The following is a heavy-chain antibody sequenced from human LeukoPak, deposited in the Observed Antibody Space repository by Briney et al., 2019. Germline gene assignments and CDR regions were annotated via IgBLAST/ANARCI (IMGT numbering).Heavy chain of an antibody. J-gene: IGHJ4*02. CDR3: ARAAGVDIAVAGDFDY. D-gene: IGHD6-19*01. V-gene: IGHV1-18*01. CDR1: GDTFTSYG. CDR2: ISAYNGNT. Sequence: ASVKVSCKASGDTFTSYGISWVRQAPGQGLEWMGWISAYNGNTNYAQKLQGRVTMTTDTSTSTAYMELRSLRSDDTAVYYCARAAGVDIAVAGDFDYWGQGTLVTVSS.